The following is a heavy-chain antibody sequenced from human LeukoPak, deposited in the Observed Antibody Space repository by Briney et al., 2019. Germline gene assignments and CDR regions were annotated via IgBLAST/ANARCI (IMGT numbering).Heavy chain of an antibody. Sequence: SETLSLTCAVYGGSFSGYYWSWIRQHPGKGLEWVGYIDYSGSTYYNPSLKSRVTISVDTSKNQFSLKLSSVTAADTAVYYCARAPTYCSGGSCYVYCFDYWGQGTLVTVSS. D-gene: IGHD2-15*01. CDR3: ARAPTYCSGGSCYVYCFDY. J-gene: IGHJ4*02. V-gene: IGHV4-31*11. CDR1: GGSFSGYY. CDR2: IDYSGST.